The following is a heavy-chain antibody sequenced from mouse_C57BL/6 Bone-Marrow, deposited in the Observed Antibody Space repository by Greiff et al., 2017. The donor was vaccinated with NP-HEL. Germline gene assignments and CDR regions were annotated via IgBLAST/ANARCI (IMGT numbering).Heavy chain of an antibody. CDR2: INPNNGGT. V-gene: IGHV1-22*01. D-gene: IGHD1-1*01. Sequence: EVQRVESGPELVKPGASVKMSCKASGYTFTDYNMHWVKQSHGKSLEWIGYINPNNGGTSYNQKFKGKATLTVNKSSSTAYMELRSLTSEDSAVYYCARNGYGSSPFDYWGQGTTLTVSS. J-gene: IGHJ2*01. CDR1: GYTFTDYN. CDR3: ARNGYGSSPFDY.